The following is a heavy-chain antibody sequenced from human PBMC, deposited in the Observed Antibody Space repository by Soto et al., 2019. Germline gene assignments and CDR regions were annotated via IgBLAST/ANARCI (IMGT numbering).Heavy chain of an antibody. J-gene: IGHJ6*03. CDR2: IWYDGSNK. D-gene: IGHD6-6*01. CDR1: GFTFSSYG. Sequence: QVQLVESGGGVVQPGRSLRLSCAASGFTFSSYGMHWVRQAPGKGLEWVAVIWYDGSNKYYADSVKGRFTSSRDNSKNTLYLQMNSLRAEDTAVYYCARDLARQLGDYYYYYMDVWGKGTTVTVSS. V-gene: IGHV3-33*01. CDR3: ARDLARQLGDYYYYYMDV.